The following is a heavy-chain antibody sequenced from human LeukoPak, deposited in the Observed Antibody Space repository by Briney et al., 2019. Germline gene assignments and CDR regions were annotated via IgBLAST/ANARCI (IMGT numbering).Heavy chain of an antibody. CDR3: AKGRQQLDYFDY. D-gene: IGHD6-13*01. J-gene: IGHJ4*02. V-gene: IGHV3-23*01. Sequence: GGSLRLSCAASGFTFSSYAMSWVRQAPGKGLEWVSTISGSGGNTYYADSVKGRFTISRDNSENTLYLQMNSLRAEDTAVYYCAKGRQQLDYFDYWGQGTLVTVSS. CDR1: GFTFSSYA. CDR2: ISGSGGNT.